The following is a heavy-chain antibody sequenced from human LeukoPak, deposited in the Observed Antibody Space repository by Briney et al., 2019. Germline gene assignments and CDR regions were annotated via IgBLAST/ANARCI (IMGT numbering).Heavy chain of an antibody. CDR2: ISPSGDIT. J-gene: IGHJ4*02. D-gene: IGHD3-22*01. V-gene: IGHV3-23*01. Sequence: GGSLRLSCAASGFIFSSHGMNWVRQAPGKGLEWVSGISPSGDITYYADSVKGRFTISRDNSKNTVYLQMDSLRFEDAAVYYCARDPSYYYDTSDTSGYHDYWGQGTLVTVSS. CDR1: GFIFSSHG. CDR3: ARDPSYYYDTSDTSGYHDY.